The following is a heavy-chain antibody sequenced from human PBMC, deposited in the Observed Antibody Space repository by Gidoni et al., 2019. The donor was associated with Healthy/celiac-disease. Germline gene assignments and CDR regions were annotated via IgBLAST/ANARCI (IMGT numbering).Heavy chain of an antibody. D-gene: IGHD3-10*01. J-gene: IGHJ3*02. CDR3: ARSTVLLWFGEGDAFDI. V-gene: IGHV1-2*06. Sequence: QVQLVQSGAEVKKPGASVKVSCKASGYTFTGYYMHWVRQAPGQGLEWMGRINPNSGGTNYAQKFQGRVTMTRDTSISTAYMEQSRLRSDDTAVYYCARSTVLLWFGEGDAFDIWGQGTMVTVSS. CDR2: INPNSGGT. CDR1: GYTFTGYY.